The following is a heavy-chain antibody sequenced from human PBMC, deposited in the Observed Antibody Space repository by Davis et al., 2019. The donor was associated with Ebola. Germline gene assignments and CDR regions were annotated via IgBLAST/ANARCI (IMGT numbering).Heavy chain of an antibody. Sequence: GSLRLSCAVYGGSFSGYYWSWIRQPPGKGLEWIGEINHSGSTNYNPSLKSRVTISVDTSKNQFSLKLTSVTAADTAVYFCTRGFGDQQTYDYWGQGTLVTVSS. CDR2: INHSGST. CDR3: TRGFGDQQTYDY. D-gene: IGHD2-2*01. V-gene: IGHV4-34*01. J-gene: IGHJ4*02. CDR1: GGSFSGYY.